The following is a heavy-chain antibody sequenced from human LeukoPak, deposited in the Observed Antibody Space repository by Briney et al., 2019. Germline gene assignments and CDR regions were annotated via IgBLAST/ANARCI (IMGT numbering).Heavy chain of an antibody. V-gene: IGHV4-34*01. J-gene: IGHJ4*02. CDR2: INRSGST. CDR1: GGSFSGYY. Sequence: PSETLSLTFAVYGGSFSGYYWSWIRQPPGKGLESIGEINRSGSTNYNPSLKSRVTISVDTSKNQFSLKLSSVTAADTAVYYCARIEARDGYNYRDYWGQGTLVTVSS. CDR3: ARIEARDGYNYRDY. D-gene: IGHD5-24*01.